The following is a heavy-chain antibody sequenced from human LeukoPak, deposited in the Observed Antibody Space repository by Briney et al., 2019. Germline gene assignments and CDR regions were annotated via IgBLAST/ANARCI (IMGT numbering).Heavy chain of an antibody. CDR3: AGASSGYVDS. CDR2: IYYSGST. V-gene: IGHV4-31*03. J-gene: IGHJ4*02. Sequence: SQTLSLTCTVSGGSICSGGYYWSWIRQHPGKGLEWIGYIYYSGSTYYNPSLKSRVTVSVDTSKNQFSLKLSSVTAADTAVYYCAGASSGYVDSWGQGTLVTVSS. D-gene: IGHD3-22*01. CDR1: GGSICSGGYY.